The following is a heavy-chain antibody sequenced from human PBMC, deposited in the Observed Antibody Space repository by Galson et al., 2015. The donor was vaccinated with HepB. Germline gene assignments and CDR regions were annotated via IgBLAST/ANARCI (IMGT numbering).Heavy chain of an antibody. CDR1: GFTFSRYS. Sequence: SLRLSCAASGFTFSRYSMSWVRQAPGKGLEWVSAISGSGGRILYADSVKGRFTISRDNSKNTLFLEMNSLRAEDTAVYYCAKDSVAGTWDYWGQGTLVTVSS. J-gene: IGHJ4*02. CDR3: AKDSVAGTWDY. D-gene: IGHD6-19*01. CDR2: ISGSGGRI. V-gene: IGHV3-23*01.